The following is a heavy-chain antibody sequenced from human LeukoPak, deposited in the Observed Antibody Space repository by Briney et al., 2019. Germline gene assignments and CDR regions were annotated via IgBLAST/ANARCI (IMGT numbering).Heavy chain of an antibody. CDR1: GGSFSGYY. V-gene: IGHV4-34*01. CDR3: ARRIVGATTRVDY. CDR2: INHSGST. D-gene: IGHD1-26*01. Sequence: PSETLSLTCAVYGGSFSGYYWSWIRQPPGKGLEWIGEINHSGSTNYNPSLKSRVTISVDTSKNQFSLKLSSVTAADTAVYYCARRIVGATTRVDYWGQGTLVTVSS. J-gene: IGHJ4*02.